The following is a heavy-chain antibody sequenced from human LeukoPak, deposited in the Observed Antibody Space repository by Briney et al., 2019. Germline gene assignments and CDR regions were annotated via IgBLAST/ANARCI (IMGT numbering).Heavy chain of an antibody. CDR1: GYTFLNYD. Sequence: ASVKVSCKASGYTFLNYDINWVRQATGQGVEWMGWMNSHTGHTGYAQKFQGRVTFTRNTTIIRAVMDLGSLMSEDTAVYYRARGDFWSGYSNYYYMDVWGKGTTVTVSS. CDR2: MNSHTGHT. CDR3: ARGDFWSGYSNYYYMDV. D-gene: IGHD3-3*01. V-gene: IGHV1-8*03. J-gene: IGHJ6*03.